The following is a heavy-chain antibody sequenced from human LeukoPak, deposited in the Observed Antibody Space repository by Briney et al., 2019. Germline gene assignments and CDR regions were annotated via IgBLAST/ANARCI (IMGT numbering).Heavy chain of an antibody. D-gene: IGHD4/OR15-4a*01. Sequence: ASVKVSCKASGYTFTCYYMHWVRQAPGQGLEWMGWINPNSGGTNYAQKFQGRVTMTRDTSISTAYMELSRLRSDDTAVYYCAREIYGGKYYYYGMDVWGQGTTVTVSS. CDR2: INPNSGGT. CDR1: GYTFTCYY. CDR3: AREIYGGKYYYYGMDV. J-gene: IGHJ6*02. V-gene: IGHV1-2*02.